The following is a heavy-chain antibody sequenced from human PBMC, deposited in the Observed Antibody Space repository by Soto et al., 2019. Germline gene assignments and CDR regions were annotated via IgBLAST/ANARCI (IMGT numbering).Heavy chain of an antibody. Sequence: ESGGGVVQPGRSLRLSCAASGFTFSSYGMHWVRQAPGKGLEWVAVIWYDGSNKYYADSVKGRFTISRDNSKNTLYLQMNSLRAEDTAVYYCARDPGEGRGGTLGMDVWGQGTTVTVSS. CDR3: ARDPGEGRGGTLGMDV. J-gene: IGHJ6*02. V-gene: IGHV3-33*01. CDR2: IWYDGSNK. D-gene: IGHD1-26*01. CDR1: GFTFSSYG.